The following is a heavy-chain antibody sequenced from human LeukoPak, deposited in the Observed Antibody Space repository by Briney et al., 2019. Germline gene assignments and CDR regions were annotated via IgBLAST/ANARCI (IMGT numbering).Heavy chain of an antibody. Sequence: SDTLSLTCTVSGGSISSYYWSWIRQPPGKGLEWIGYIYYSGSTNYNPSLKSRVTISVDTSKNQFSLKLSSVTAADTAVYYCARAVTTGDCFDYWGQGTLVTVSS. CDR1: GGSISSYY. CDR2: IYYSGST. D-gene: IGHD4-17*01. CDR3: ARAVTTGDCFDY. J-gene: IGHJ4*02. V-gene: IGHV4-59*01.